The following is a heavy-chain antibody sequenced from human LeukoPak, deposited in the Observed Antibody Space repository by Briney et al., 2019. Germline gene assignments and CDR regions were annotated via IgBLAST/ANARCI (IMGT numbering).Heavy chain of an antibody. Sequence: GGSLRLSCAASGFTFSNAWMTWVRQAPGKGLEWVGRIKSKFDGGTTDYAAPVKGRFTISRDDSKNTLYLQMSSLKTEDTAAYYCTTLASRSPYCYGMDVWGQGTTVTVSS. CDR1: GFTFSNAW. V-gene: IGHV3-15*01. CDR3: TTLASRSPYCYGMDV. CDR2: IKSKFDGGTT. J-gene: IGHJ6*02.